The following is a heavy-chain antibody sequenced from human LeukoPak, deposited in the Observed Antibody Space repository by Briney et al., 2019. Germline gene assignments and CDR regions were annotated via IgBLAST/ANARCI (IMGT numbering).Heavy chain of an antibody. V-gene: IGHV3-23*01. J-gene: IGHJ5*02. CDR1: GFRFSDYT. CDR2: IGGRGGST. Sequence: GGSLRLSCAASGFRFSDYTMTWVRQAPGKGPEWVSAIGGRGGSTYYADSLGGRFTISRDNSQDMVYLQMNSLKVEDTATYYCGKEGGAWGQGTKLTVSS. D-gene: IGHD3-16*01. CDR3: GKEGGA.